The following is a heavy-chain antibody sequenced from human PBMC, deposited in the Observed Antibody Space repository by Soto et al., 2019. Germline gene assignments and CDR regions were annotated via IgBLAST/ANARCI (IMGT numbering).Heavy chain of an antibody. CDR1: GFTFSSYS. V-gene: IGHV3-21*06. Sequence: EVQLVESGGGLVKPGGSLRLSCVVSGFTFSSYSTNWVRQAPGKGLEWVSSISSGSNYTYYADSVKGRFTISRDNAKNSVYLQMNSLRAEDTALYYCARDFKESQYYYYCMDVWGKGTTVTVSS. CDR2: ISSGSNYT. CDR3: ARDFKESQYYYYCMDV. D-gene: IGHD3-10*01. J-gene: IGHJ6*03.